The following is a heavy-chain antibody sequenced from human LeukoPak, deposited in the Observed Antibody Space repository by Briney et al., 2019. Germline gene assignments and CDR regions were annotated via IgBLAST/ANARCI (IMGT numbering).Heavy chain of an antibody. CDR2: VSSSSSTI. CDR3: ARGWLQDAFDI. D-gene: IGHD6-19*01. V-gene: IGHV3-48*01. Sequence: GGSLRLSCAASGFTFSSYSMNWVRQAPGKGLEWVSYVSSSSSTIYYADSVKGRFTISRDNAKNSLYLQMNSLRAEDTAVYYCARGWLQDAFDIWGQGTMVTVSS. J-gene: IGHJ3*02. CDR1: GFTFSSYS.